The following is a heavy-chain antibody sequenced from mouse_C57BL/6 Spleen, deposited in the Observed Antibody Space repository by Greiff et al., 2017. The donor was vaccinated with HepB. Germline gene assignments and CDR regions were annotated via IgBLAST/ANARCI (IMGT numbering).Heavy chain of an antibody. CDR2: ISYDGSN. V-gene: IGHV3-6*01. Sequence: EVKLMESGPGLVKPSQSLSLTCSVTGYSITSGYYWNWIRQFPGNKLEWMGYISYDGSNNYNPSLKNRISITRDTSKNQFFLKLNSVTTEDTATYYCARDNYGSFLFAYWGQGTLVTVSA. D-gene: IGHD1-1*01. CDR1: GYSITSGYY. J-gene: IGHJ3*01. CDR3: ARDNYGSFLFAY.